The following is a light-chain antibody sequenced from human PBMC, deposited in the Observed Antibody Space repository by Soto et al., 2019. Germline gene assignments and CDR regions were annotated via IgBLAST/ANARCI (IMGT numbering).Light chain of an antibody. CDR2: GVT. J-gene: IGLJ1*01. CDR1: SSDVGGYNY. V-gene: IGLV2-14*01. Sequence: QSALAQPASVSGSPGQSITISCTGTSSDVGGYNYVSWYQQYPGKAPKLIIYGVTNRPSGVSNRFSGSKTGNTASLTISGLQAEDEADHDCFTHTGGDSHVFGTETKGTLL. CDR3: FTHTGGDSHV.